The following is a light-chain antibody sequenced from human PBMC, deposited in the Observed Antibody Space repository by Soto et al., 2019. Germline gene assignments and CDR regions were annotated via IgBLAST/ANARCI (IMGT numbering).Light chain of an antibody. CDR3: MQGTRWPLT. Sequence: EVVLTQSPLSLPVTVGQPATVSCRSSQSLLFFNGITYLTWFHQRPGQPPRRLISEVSNRDSGVPDRFSGSGSGTDFTLEISRVEAEDVGLVYCMQGTRWPLTFGGGTRVEIK. V-gene: IGKV2-30*01. CDR1: QSLLFFNGITY. J-gene: IGKJ4*01. CDR2: EVS.